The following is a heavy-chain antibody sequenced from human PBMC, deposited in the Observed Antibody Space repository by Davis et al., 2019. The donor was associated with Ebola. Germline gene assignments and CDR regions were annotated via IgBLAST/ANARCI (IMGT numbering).Heavy chain of an antibody. CDR1: GFTFSSYA. Sequence: GESLKISCAASGFTFSSYAMSWVRQAPGKGLEWVSAINDAGGSTLIADSVKGRFTISRDNSKNTLYLQMNSLRDEDTAVYYCAKAMLQGVVAPRSDWGQGTLVTVSS. V-gene: IGHV3-23*01. CDR3: AKAMLQGVVAPRSD. CDR2: INDAGGST. J-gene: IGHJ1*01. D-gene: IGHD3-10*01.